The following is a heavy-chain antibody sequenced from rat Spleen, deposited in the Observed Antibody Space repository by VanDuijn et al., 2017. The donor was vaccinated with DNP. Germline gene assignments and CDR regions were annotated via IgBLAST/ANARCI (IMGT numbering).Heavy chain of an antibody. J-gene: IGHJ2*01. V-gene: IGHV5-31*01. CDR2: ITNTGGTT. D-gene: IGHD1-11*01. CDR3: AREGDYGGYSAKFDY. CDR1: GFTFNNYW. Sequence: EVQLVESGGGLVQPGRSLKLSCVASGFTFNNYWMTWIRQAPGKGLERVASITNTGGTTYYVDSVKGRFTISRDNAKSTLYLQMDSLRSEDTATYYCAREGDYGGYSAKFDYWGQGVMVTVSS.